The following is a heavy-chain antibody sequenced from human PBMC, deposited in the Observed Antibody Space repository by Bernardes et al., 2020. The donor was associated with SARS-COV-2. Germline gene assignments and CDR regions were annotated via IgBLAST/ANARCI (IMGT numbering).Heavy chain of an antibody. V-gene: IGHV5-51*01. CDR3: ATPGYSTGGFDY. D-gene: IGHD2-8*02. CDR2: IYPGDSDT. CDR1: VYSFSTYW. Sequence: GESLTISCKGSVYSFSTYWIAWVRQMPGKGLEWMGLIYPGDSDTTYNPSFQGQVTISADTSIDTAYLHWSSLKASDTATYYCATPGYSTGGFDYWGQGTLVTVSS. J-gene: IGHJ4*02.